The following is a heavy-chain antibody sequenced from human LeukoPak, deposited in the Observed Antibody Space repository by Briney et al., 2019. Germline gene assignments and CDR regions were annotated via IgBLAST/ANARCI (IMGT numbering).Heavy chain of an antibody. J-gene: IGHJ6*03. CDR1: GGSISSGSYY. Sequence: PSETLSLTCTVSGGSISSGSYYWSWIRQPPGKGLEWIGYIYYSGSTNYNPSLKSRVTISVDTSKNQFSLKLSSVTAADTAVYYCAREGYGGKREDYYYYYMDVWGKGTTVTISS. V-gene: IGHV4-61*01. D-gene: IGHD4-23*01. CDR2: IYYSGST. CDR3: AREGYGGKREDYYYYYMDV.